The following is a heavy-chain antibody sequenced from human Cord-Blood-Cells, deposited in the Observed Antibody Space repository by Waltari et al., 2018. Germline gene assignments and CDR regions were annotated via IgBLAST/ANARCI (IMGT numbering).Heavy chain of an antibody. Sequence: QVQLQESGPGLVKPSETLSLTCAVSGYSISSGYYWGWIRQPPGKGLEWIGSIYHSGSTYYNPSLMSRVTISVDTSKNQFSLKLSSVTAADTAVYYCARAKGTIFGVVISYFDYWGQGTLVTVSS. CDR1: GYSISSGYY. CDR2: IYHSGST. CDR3: ARAKGTIFGVVISYFDY. D-gene: IGHD3-3*01. V-gene: IGHV4-38-2*01. J-gene: IGHJ4*02.